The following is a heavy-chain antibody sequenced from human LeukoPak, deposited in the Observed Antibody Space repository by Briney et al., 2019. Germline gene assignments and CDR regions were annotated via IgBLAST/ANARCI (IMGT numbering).Heavy chain of an antibody. D-gene: IGHD3-10*01. V-gene: IGHV4-34*01. CDR3: ARAARRSYYNG. CDR2: INHSGST. Sequence: PSETLSLTCAVYGGSFSGYYWSWIRQPPGKGLEWIGEINHSGSTNYNPPLKSRVTISVDTSKNQFSLKLSSVTAADTAVYYCARAARRSYYNGWGQGTLVTVSS. J-gene: IGHJ4*02. CDR1: GGSFSGYY.